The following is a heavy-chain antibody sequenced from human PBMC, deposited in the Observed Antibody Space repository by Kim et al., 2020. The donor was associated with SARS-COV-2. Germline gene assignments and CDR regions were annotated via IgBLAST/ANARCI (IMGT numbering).Heavy chain of an antibody. CDR3: AKDGLNYYGSGRSDYFDY. CDR1: GFTFSTYG. CDR2: ISYEGTNK. V-gene: IGHV3-30*18. D-gene: IGHD3-10*01. J-gene: IGHJ4*02. Sequence: GGSLRLSCAASGFTFSTYGMHWVRQAPGKGLEWVAVISYEGTNKYHADCVQGRFTISRDNSKNTLYLQMNSLRVEDTAVYYCAKDGLNYYGSGRSDYFDYWGQGTLVTVSS.